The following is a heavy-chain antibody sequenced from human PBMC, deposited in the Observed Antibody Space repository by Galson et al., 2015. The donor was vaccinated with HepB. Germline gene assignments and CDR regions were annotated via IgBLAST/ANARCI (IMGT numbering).Heavy chain of an antibody. CDR3: ARDPDRDVYNWGYYYYYGMDV. CDR2: ISSSRTYI. CDR1: GFTFGSYT. Sequence: SLRLSCAASGFTFGSYTMNWVRQAPGKGLEWVSSISSSRTYIYYADSVKGRFTISRDNAKNSLYLQMNSLRAEATAVYYCARDPDRDVYNWGYYYYYGMDVWGQGTTVTVSS. D-gene: IGHD5-24*01. J-gene: IGHJ6*02. V-gene: IGHV3-21*01.